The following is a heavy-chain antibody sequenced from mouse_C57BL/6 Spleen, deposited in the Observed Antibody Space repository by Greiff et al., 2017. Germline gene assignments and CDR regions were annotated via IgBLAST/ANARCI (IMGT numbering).Heavy chain of an antibody. D-gene: IGHD1-1*01. CDR2: INPYNGGT. J-gene: IGHJ2*01. CDR3: AGRGYGSSWDY. Sequence: VQLQQSGPVLVKPGASVKMSCKASGYTFTDYYMNWVKQSHGKSLEWIGVINPYNGGTSYNQKFKGNATLTVDKSSSTAYMELNSLTSEDSAVYYCAGRGYGSSWDYWGQGTTLTVSS. CDR1: GYTFTDYY. V-gene: IGHV1-19*01.